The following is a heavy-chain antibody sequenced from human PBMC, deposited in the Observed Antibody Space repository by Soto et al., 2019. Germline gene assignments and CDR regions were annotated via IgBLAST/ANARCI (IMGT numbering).Heavy chain of an antibody. J-gene: IGHJ4*02. CDR3: AKGRDSTLLRWQYFDN. CDR2: ISYEGRNK. CDR1: GLTFSLYG. D-gene: IGHD2-15*01. Sequence: GGSLRLSCAVSGLTFSLYGMHWVRQAPGKGLEWVAFISYEGRNKYYADSVKGRFTTSRDNSKNTLSLQLDSLRPEDTAVYYCAKGRDSTLLRWQYFDNWGQGTQVTVSS. V-gene: IGHV3-30*18.